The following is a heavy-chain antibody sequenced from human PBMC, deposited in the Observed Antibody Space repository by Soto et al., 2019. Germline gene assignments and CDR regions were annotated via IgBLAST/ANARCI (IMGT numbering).Heavy chain of an antibody. CDR1: GGSISSGDYY. CDR2: IYYSGST. D-gene: IGHD1-26*01. CDR3: ASGGSYTPYYFDY. Sequence: NPSETLSLTCTVSGGSISSGDYYWSWIRQPPGKGLEWIGYIYYSGSTYYNPSLKSRVTISVDTSKNQFSLKLSSVTAADTAVYYCASGGSYTPYYFDYWGQGTLVTVSS. V-gene: IGHV4-30-4*01. J-gene: IGHJ4*02.